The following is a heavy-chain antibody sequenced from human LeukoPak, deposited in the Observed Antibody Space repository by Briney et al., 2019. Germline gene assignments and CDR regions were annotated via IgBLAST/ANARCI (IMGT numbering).Heavy chain of an antibody. J-gene: IGHJ4*02. CDR3: VPSANYYYFDY. D-gene: IGHD4/OR15-4a*01. CDR2: INPNSRAT. V-gene: IGHV1-2*02. CDR1: GYTFTNYY. Sequence: ASVTVSCRASGYTFTNYYMQWVRRGPGGGWEWIVWINPNSRATSYPQNFHGSLTMTRHTSITTAYMELSRLGSDDTAVYYCVPSANYYYFDYWGQGTLVTVSS.